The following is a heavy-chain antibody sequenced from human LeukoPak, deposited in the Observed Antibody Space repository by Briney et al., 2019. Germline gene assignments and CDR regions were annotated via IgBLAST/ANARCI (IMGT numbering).Heavy chain of an antibody. CDR2: IYYSGST. V-gene: IGHV4-61*01. D-gene: IGHD3-22*01. CDR1: GYSISSGYY. J-gene: IGHJ4*02. Sequence: SETLSLTCAVSGYSISSGYYWGWIRQPPGKGLEWIGYIYYSGSTNYNPSLKSRVTISVDTSKNQFSLKLSSVTAADTAVYYCARCGAITMIGYFDYWGQGTLVTVSS. CDR3: ARCGAITMIGYFDY.